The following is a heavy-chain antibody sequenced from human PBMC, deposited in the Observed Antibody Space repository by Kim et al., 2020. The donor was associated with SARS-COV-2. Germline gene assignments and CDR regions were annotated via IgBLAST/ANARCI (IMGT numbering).Heavy chain of an antibody. D-gene: IGHD2-2*01. CDR1: GYSFTSYW. J-gene: IGHJ3*02. V-gene: IGHV5-10-1*01. Sequence: GESLKISCKGSGYSFTSYWISWVRQMPGKGLEWMGRIDPSDSYTNYSPSFQGHVTISADKSISTAYLQWSSLKASDTAMYYCARGAVVVPAASDAFDIWGQGTMVTVSS. CDR2: IDPSDSYT. CDR3: ARGAVVVPAASDAFDI.